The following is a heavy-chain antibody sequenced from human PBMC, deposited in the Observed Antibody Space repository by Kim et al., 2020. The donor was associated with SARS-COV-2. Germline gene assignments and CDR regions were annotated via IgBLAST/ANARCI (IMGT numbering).Heavy chain of an antibody. D-gene: IGHD3-10*01. J-gene: IGHJ4*02. Sequence: NNKNAQNVQGRVPMTQDTSTSTAYMELRSLRSDDTAVYYCARDLFSGEIDYWGQGTLVTVSS. CDR3: ARDLFSGEIDY. V-gene: IGHV1-18*01. CDR2: NN.